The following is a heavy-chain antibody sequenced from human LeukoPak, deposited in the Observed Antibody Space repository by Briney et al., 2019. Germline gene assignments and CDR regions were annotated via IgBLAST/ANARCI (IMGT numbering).Heavy chain of an antibody. CDR2: ISDSGGRT. CDR1: GITLSNYG. CDR3: AKRGVVIRVFLVGFHKEAYYFDS. J-gene: IGHJ4*02. D-gene: IGHD3-10*01. V-gene: IGHV3-23*01. Sequence: PGGSLRLSCAVSGITLSNYGMSWVRQAPGKGLEWVAGISDSGGRTNYADSEKGRFTISRDNPKNTLYLQMNSLRAEDTAVYFCAKRGVVIRVFLVGFHKEAYYFDSWGQGALVTVSS.